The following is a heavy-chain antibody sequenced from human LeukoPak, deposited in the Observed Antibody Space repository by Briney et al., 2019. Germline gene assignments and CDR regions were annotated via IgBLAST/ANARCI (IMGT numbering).Heavy chain of an antibody. J-gene: IGHJ4*02. CDR1: GYTFTYRY. CDR3: ARTAAAGPPFD. D-gene: IGHD6-13*01. V-gene: IGHV1-45*03. CDR2: ITPFNGNT. Sequence: SVKVSCKASGYTFTYRYLHWVRQAPRQALEWMGWITPFNGNTNYAQKFQDRVTITRDRSMSTAYMELSSLRSEDTAMYYCARTAAAGPPFDWGQGTLVTVSS.